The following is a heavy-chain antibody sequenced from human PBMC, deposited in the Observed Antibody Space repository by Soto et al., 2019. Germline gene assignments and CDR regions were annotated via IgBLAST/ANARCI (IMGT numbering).Heavy chain of an antibody. CDR2: IYYSGST. V-gene: IGHV4-39*07. CDR3: ASRSGWENWFDP. J-gene: IGHJ5*02. Sequence: SETLSLTCTVSDGSISSSSYFWAWIRQPPGKGLEWIATIYYSGSTYYNPSLESRVTMSVDTSKNQFSLKLSSVTAADTAVYYCASRSGWENWFDPWGQGTLVTVSS. D-gene: IGHD6-19*01. CDR1: DGSISSSSYF.